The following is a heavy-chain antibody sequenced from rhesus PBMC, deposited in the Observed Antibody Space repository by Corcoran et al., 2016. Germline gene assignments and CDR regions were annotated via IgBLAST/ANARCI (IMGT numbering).Heavy chain of an antibody. V-gene: IGHV3-119*01. CDR1: GFTFSSYW. J-gene: IGHJ6*01. Sequence: EVQLVESGGGLVQPGGSLRLSCAASGFTFSSYWMYWVRQAPGKGLEWVSRISSYVSTTTYADSVKGRFTISRENAKNSLYLQMNSLRAEDTAVYYCARGYYEDDYGYYYTSYGLDSWGQGVVVTVSS. CDR2: ISSYVSTT. D-gene: IGHD3-9*01. CDR3: ARGYYEDDYGYYYTSYGLDS.